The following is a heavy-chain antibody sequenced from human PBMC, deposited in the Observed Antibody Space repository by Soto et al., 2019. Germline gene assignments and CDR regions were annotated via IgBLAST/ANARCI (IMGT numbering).Heavy chain of an antibody. Sequence: PGGSLRLSCAASGFTFSHYGMHWVRQAPGKGLEWVAVIWDDGTNKYYADSVKGRFTISRDNSKNTLYLQMNSLRADDTAVYSCAKASGSSPLYFDYWRQRTLVTVSS. J-gene: IGHJ4*02. D-gene: IGHD6-6*01. CDR3: AKASGSSPLYFDY. V-gene: IGHV3-33*06. CDR1: GFTFSHYG. CDR2: IWDDGTNK.